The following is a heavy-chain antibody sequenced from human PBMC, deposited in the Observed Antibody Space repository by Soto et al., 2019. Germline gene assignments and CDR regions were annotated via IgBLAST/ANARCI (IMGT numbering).Heavy chain of an antibody. Sequence: VSGPTLVNPTQTLTLTCTFSGFSLTTAGAGVGWIRQPPGKALEWLALTYWNDDTRYSPSLKSRLTITKDTSKNQVVLRMTNMDPVDTATYYCAHRGYGNYPRDNWFDPWGQGILVTVSS. CDR2: TYWNDDT. CDR1: GFSLTTAGAG. J-gene: IGHJ5*02. D-gene: IGHD4-17*01. CDR3: AHRGYGNYPRDNWFDP. V-gene: IGHV2-5*01.